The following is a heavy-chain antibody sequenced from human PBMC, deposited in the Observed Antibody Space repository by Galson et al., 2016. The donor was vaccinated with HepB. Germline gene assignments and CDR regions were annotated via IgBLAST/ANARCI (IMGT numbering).Heavy chain of an antibody. D-gene: IGHD2/OR15-2a*01. CDR3: ARETFSGNWLDP. CDR2: TTSTSSYI. V-gene: IGHV3-21*01. CDR1: GFTFFSHC. Sequence: SLRLSCAASGFTFFSHCMNWVRQAPGKGLEWVSPTTSTSSYIYYADSVKGRFTISRDNAKNSPYLQMNSLRAEDTAVYYCARETFSGNWLDPWGQGTLVTVSS. J-gene: IGHJ5*02.